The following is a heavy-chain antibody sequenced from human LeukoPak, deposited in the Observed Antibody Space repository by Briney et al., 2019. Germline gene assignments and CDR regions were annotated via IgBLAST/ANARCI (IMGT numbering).Heavy chain of an antibody. D-gene: IGHD2-2*01. CDR3: ARPGVYCSSTSCPFDY. CDR1: GGSISSSSYY. Sequence: SETLSLTCTVSGGSISSSSYYWGWIRQPPGKGLEWIGSIYYSGSTYYNPPLKSRVTISVDTSKNQFSLKLSSVTAADTAVYYCARPGVYCSSTSCPFDYWGQGTLVTVSS. CDR2: IYYSGST. J-gene: IGHJ4*02. V-gene: IGHV4-39*01.